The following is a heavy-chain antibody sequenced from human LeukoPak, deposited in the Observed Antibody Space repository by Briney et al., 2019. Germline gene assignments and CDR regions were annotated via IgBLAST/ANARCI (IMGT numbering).Heavy chain of an antibody. Sequence: SETLSLTCTVSGDSISSSTYYWGWIRQPPGKGLEWIVSFYYGGSTFYNPSLKSRVTISVDPSNNPSSLKMTSVTAADTAVYYCARVNASDYLSYDYWGLGTLVTVSS. CDR1: GDSISSSTYY. V-gene: IGHV4-39*07. CDR3: ARVNASDYLSYDY. CDR2: FYYGGST. J-gene: IGHJ4*02. D-gene: IGHD6-25*01.